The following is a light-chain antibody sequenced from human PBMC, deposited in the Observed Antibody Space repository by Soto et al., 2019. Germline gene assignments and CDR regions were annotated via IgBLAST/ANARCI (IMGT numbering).Light chain of an antibody. CDR3: QQYKNWPPT. CDR1: QSVSSN. CDR2: GAS. J-gene: IGKJ1*01. V-gene: IGKV3-15*01. Sequence: EIKMSQSPTTLSVPPGARATLSCRASQSVSSNLALYQEKPGQAPRLLIYGASPRATGIPARFSGGGSGTEFTLTISILQSEDFAVYYCQQYKNWPPTCGQGTKG.